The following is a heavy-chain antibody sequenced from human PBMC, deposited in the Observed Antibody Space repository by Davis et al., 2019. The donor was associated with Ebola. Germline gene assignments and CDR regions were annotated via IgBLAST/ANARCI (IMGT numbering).Heavy chain of an antibody. Sequence: GGSLRLSCAASGFTFSSYGMHWVRQAPGKGLEWVAVISYDGSNKYYADSVKGRFTISRDNSKNTLYLQMNSLRVEDTAVYYCAKIEAYGSGNYFEYWGQGTLVTISS. V-gene: IGHV3-30*18. CDR3: AKIEAYGSGNYFEY. CDR2: ISYDGSNK. CDR1: GFTFSSYG. D-gene: IGHD3-10*01. J-gene: IGHJ4*02.